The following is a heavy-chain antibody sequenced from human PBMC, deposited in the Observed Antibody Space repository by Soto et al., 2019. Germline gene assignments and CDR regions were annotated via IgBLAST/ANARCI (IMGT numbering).Heavy chain of an antibody. CDR3: AKVGWPPYMDV. V-gene: IGHV1-46*01. Sequence: GASVKGSCKASGYTFTHYYIHWVRQAPGQGLEWMGIINPNTGSTSYAQKFQGRVTVTRDTSTRTVYMELNSLRAVDTAVYYCAKVGWPPYMDVWGKGTTVTVSS. J-gene: IGHJ6*03. CDR1: GYTFTHYY. CDR2: INPNTGST.